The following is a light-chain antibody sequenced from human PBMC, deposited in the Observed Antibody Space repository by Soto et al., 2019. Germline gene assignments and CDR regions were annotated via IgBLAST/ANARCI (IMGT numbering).Light chain of an antibody. CDR1: SSDVGGYNY. V-gene: IGLV2-14*01. CDR2: DVS. CDR3: RSYTSSSTVVV. J-gene: IGLJ1*01. Sequence: QSVLTQRASVSGSPGQSITISCTGTSSDVGGYNYVSWYQQHPGKAPKLMIYDVSNRPSGVSNRFSGSKSGNTASLTISGLQAEDEADYYCRSYTSSSTVVVFGTGTKVTVL.